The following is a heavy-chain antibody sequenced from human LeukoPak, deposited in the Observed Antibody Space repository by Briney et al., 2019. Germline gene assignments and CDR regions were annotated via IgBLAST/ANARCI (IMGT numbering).Heavy chain of an antibody. D-gene: IGHD3-10*01. V-gene: IGHV3-48*01. J-gene: IGHJ4*02. CDR1: GFTFSSYS. Sequence: GGSLRLSCAASGFTFSSYSMNWVRQAPGKGLEWVSYISSSSTIYYADSVKGRFTISRDNAKNSLYLQMNSLRAEDTAVYYCARDRNLWFGESYGYFDYWGQGTLVTVSS. CDR2: ISSSSTI. CDR3: ARDRNLWFGESYGYFDY.